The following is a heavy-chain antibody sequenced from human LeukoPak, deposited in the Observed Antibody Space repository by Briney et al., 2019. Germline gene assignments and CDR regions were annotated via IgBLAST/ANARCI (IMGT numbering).Heavy chain of an antibody. J-gene: IGHJ6*02. CDR2: IYSGGST. CDR1: GFTVSSNY. CDR3: ARDRGYSGYDYGLGYYYYYGMDV. V-gene: IGHV3-53*01. Sequence: GGSLRLSCAASGFTVSSNYMSWVRQAPGKGLEWVSVIYSGGSTYYAGSVKGRFTISRDNSKNTLYLQMNSLRAEDTAVYYCARDRGYSGYDYGLGYYYYYGMDVWGQGTTVTVSS. D-gene: IGHD5-12*01.